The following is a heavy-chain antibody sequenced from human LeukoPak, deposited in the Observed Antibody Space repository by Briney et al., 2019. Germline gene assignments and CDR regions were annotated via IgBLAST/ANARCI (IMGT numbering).Heavy chain of an antibody. CDR3: ARDKRWELMVIDY. D-gene: IGHD1-26*01. CDR2: ISAYNGNT. CDR1: GYTFTSYG. Sequence: GASVKVSCKASGYTFTSYGISWVRQAPGQGLEWMGWISAYNGNTNYAQKLQGRVTMTTDTSTSTAYTELRSLRSDDTAVYYCARDKRWELMVIDYWGQGTLVTVSS. V-gene: IGHV1-18*01. J-gene: IGHJ4*02.